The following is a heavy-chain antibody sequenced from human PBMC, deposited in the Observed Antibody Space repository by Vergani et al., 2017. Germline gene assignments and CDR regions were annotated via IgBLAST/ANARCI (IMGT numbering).Heavy chain of an antibody. J-gene: IGHJ4*02. V-gene: IGHV3-30-3*02. CDR2: ISYDETKK. Sequence: QVQLVESGGGVVQPGRSLRLSCAASGFTFSNYAMHWVRQAPGKGLEWVAVISYDETKKYYRDSVKGRFIISRDNSKNTLYLQMNSLRAEDTAVYYCAKTRDWGQGTLVTVSS. CDR3: AKTRD. CDR1: GFTFSNYA.